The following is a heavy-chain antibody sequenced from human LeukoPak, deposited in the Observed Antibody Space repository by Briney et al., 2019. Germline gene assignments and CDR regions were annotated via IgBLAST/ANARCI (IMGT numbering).Heavy chain of an antibody. D-gene: IGHD3-9*01. V-gene: IGHV3-48*03. J-gene: IGHJ6*04. CDR2: ISSSGSTI. CDR1: GFTFSSYE. Sequence: SGGSLRLSCAASGFTFSSYEMNWVRQAPGKGLEWVSYISSSGSTIYYADSVKGRFTISRDNAKNSLYLQMNSLRAEDTAVYYCARDSYDILTGYYNYYYGMDVWGKGTTVTVSS. CDR3: ARDSYDILTGYYNYYYGMDV.